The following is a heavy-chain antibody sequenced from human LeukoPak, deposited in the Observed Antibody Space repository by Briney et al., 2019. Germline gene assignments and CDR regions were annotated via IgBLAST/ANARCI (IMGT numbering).Heavy chain of an antibody. J-gene: IGHJ5*02. CDR2: ISSSSSTI. V-gene: IGHV3-48*01. D-gene: IGHD1-14*01. CDR1: GFTFSSYS. CDR3: AKGSGINHYHWIDP. Sequence: GGSLRLSCAASGFTFSSYSMNWVRQAPGKGLEWVSYISSSSSTIYYADSVKGRFTISRDNSKNTLYLQMDSLRAEDTALYYCAKGSGINHYHWIDPWGQGTLVTVSS.